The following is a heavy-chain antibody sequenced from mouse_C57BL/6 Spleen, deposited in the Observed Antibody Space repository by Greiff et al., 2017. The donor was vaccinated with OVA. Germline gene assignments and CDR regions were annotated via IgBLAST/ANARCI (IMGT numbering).Heavy chain of an antibody. CDR2: IYPRSGNT. CDR1: GYTFTSYG. CDR3: TRGVILQPQWVMDY. D-gene: IGHD2-1*01. J-gene: IGHJ4*01. V-gene: IGHV1-81*01. Sequence: QVQLKESGAELVRPGASVKLSCKASGYTFTSYGISWVKQRTGQGLEWIGEIYPRSGNTYYNEKFKGKATLTADKSTSTAYMELRSLTSEDSAVYFYTRGVILQPQWVMDYWGQGTTVTVSS.